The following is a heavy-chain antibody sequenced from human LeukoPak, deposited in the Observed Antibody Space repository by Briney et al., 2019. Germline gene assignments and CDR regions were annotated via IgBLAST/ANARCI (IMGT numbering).Heavy chain of an antibody. Sequence: GGSLRLSCAASGFTFSSYWMSWVRQAPGKGLEWVANIKQDGSEKYYADSVKGRFTISRDNAKNSLYLQMNSLRAEDTAVYYCARAPRGCSSTSCYVELDYWGQGTLVTVSS. CDR2: IKQDGSEK. CDR1: GFTFSSYW. D-gene: IGHD2-2*01. CDR3: ARAPRGCSSTSCYVELDY. V-gene: IGHV3-7*03. J-gene: IGHJ4*02.